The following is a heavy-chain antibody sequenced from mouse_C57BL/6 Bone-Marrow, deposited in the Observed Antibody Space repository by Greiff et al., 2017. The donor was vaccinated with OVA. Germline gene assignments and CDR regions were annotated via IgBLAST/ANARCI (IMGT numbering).Heavy chain of an antibody. CDR1: GFTFSSYT. J-gene: IGHJ3*01. CDR3: ARPFFAY. V-gene: IGHV5-9*01. CDR2: ISGGGGYT. Sequence: DVKLVESGGGLVKPGGSLKLSCAASGFTFSSYTMSWVRQTPEKRLEWVATISGGGGYTYYPDSVKGRFTISRDNAKNTLYLQMSSLGSEDTALYYCARPFFAYWGQGTLVTVSA.